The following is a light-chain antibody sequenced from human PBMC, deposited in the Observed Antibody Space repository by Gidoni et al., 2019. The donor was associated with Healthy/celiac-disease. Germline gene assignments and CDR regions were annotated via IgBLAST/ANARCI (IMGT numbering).Light chain of an antibody. CDR2: DAS. Sequence: EIVLTQSPATLSLSPGERATLSCRASQSVSSYLAWYQQKPGQAPRLLIYDASNRATGIPARFSGSLSGTYFTLTISSLEPEDFAVYYCQQRSNLPLTFXGXTKVEIK. J-gene: IGKJ4*02. V-gene: IGKV3-11*01. CDR3: QQRSNLPLT. CDR1: QSVSSY.